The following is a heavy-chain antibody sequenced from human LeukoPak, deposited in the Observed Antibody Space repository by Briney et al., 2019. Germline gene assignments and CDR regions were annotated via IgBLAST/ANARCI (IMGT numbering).Heavy chain of an antibody. Sequence: SETLSLTCTVSGGSIRSGSYKWSWIRQPAGKGLEWIGRIYTSGSTNYNPSLKSRVTISVDTSKNQFSLKLSSVTAADTAVYYCARDGFLESANWFDPWGQGTLVTVSS. J-gene: IGHJ5*02. CDR3: ARDGFLESANWFDP. V-gene: IGHV4-61*02. CDR2: IYTSGST. CDR1: GGSIRSGSYK. D-gene: IGHD3-3*01.